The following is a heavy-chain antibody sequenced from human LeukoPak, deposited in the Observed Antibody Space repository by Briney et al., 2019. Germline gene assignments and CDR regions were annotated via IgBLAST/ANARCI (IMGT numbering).Heavy chain of an antibody. CDR3: AREGYSYGLTYFDY. J-gene: IGHJ4*02. Sequence: PSETLSLTCTVSGGSIRGYYWIWIRQPPGKGLEWIGYIYNGGSTNYNPSLKSRVTISVDTSKSQFSLILSSVTAADTAVYYCAREGYSYGLTYFDYWGQGTLVTVSS. D-gene: IGHD5-18*01. CDR2: IYNGGST. CDR1: GGSIRGYY. V-gene: IGHV4-59*01.